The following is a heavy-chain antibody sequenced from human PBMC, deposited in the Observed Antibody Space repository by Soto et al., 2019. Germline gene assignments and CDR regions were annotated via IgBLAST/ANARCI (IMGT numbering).Heavy chain of an antibody. V-gene: IGHV3-7*03. CDR2: INEDGSQQ. CDR1: GFIFSDSW. J-gene: IGHJ5*02. Sequence: EVQLVESGGGLVQPGGSLRLSCAASGFIFSDSWMSWVRQSPGRGLEWVTNINEDGSQQYYVASVKGRVTISRDNERQSVYLQMNSLRVEDTAVYCCVRGRSAENPWGQGTVVTVSS. CDR3: VRGRSAENP.